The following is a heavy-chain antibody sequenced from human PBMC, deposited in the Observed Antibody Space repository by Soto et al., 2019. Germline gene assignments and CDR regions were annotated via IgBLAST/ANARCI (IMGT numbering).Heavy chain of an antibody. CDR1: GFTFNNYW. Sequence: EVQLVESGGGLVQPGGSLRLSCAASGFTFNNYWMHWVRHAPGKGPVWVSQIDSDDNGTTYADSVKGRFTISRDNAKNTLYLQMNSLRAEDTAVYYCVRDDFGLGIDYWGLGTLVTVSS. CDR3: VRDDFGLGIDY. V-gene: IGHV3-74*01. D-gene: IGHD1-26*01. J-gene: IGHJ4*02. CDR2: IDSDDNGT.